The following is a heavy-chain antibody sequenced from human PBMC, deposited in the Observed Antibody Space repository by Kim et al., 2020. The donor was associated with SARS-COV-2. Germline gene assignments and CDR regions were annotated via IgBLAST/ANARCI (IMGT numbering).Heavy chain of an antibody. J-gene: IGHJ6*02. CDR2: ISGSGGGT. CDR1: GFTFSSYV. CDR3: AKDVSRWDYYGMDV. Sequence: GGSLRLSCAASGFTFSSYVMSWVRQAPGKGLEWVSAISGSGGGTYYADSVKGRFTISRDNSKNTLYLQMDTLRAEDTAVYYCAKDVSRWDYYGMDVWGQGTTVTVSS. D-gene: IGHD6-13*01. V-gene: IGHV3-23*01.